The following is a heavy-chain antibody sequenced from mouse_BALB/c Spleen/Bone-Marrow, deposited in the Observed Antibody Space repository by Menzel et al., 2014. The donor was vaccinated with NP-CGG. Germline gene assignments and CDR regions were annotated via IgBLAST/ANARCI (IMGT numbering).Heavy chain of an antibody. V-gene: IGHV14-3*02. CDR1: GFNIKDTY. CDR2: IDPANGNT. CDR3: ARVKLWSYAMDY. J-gene: IGHJ4*01. D-gene: IGHD1-1*02. Sequence: VQLQHSGAELVKPGASVKLSCTASGFNIKDTYMHWVKQRPEQGLEWIGRIDPANGNTKYDPKFQGKATITADTSSNTAYLQLSSLTSEDTAVYYCARVKLWSYAMDYWGQGTSVTVSS.